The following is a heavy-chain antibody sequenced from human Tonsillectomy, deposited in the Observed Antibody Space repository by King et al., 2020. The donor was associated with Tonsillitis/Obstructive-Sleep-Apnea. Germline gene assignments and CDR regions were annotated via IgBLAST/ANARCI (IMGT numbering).Heavy chain of an antibody. CDR3: ARVSGYSGYDFGY. CDR1: GFTVSSNY. Sequence: VQLVESGGGLIQPGGSLRLSCAASGFTVSSNYMSWVRQAPGKGLEWVSLIYSGGSTYYAYSVKGRFTISRDNSKNTLYLQMNSLRAEDTAVYYCARVSGYSGYDFGYWGQGTLVTVSS. D-gene: IGHD5-12*01. V-gene: IGHV3-53*01. CDR2: IYSGGST. J-gene: IGHJ4*02.